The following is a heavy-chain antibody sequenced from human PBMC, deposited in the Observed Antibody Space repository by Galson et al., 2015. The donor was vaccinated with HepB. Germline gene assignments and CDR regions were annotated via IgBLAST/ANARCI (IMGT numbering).Heavy chain of an antibody. V-gene: IGHV3-66*01. Sequence: PRLSCAASGFTVSSNYMSWVRQAPGRGLEWVSVIYSGGSTYYADSVKGRFTISRDNSKNTLYLQMNSLRAEDTAVYYCARMTLGAFDIWGQGTMVTVSS. J-gene: IGHJ3*02. CDR2: IYSGGST. D-gene: IGHD4/OR15-4a*01. CDR3: ARMTLGAFDI. CDR1: GFTVSSNY.